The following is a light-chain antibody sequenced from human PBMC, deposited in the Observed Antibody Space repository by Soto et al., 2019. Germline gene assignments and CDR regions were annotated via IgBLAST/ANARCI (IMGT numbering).Light chain of an antibody. J-gene: IGKJ1*01. CDR1: ENVRTF. Sequence: EVVLTRSPATLSLSPGERATLSCRASENVRTFVDWYQQKPGQAPRLLMFGASNRATGIPARFSGSGSGTDFTLTISNLEPEDFAVYYCQQHSHWPPWTFGQGTRVEIQ. CDR3: QQHSHWPPWT. V-gene: IGKV3-11*01. CDR2: GAS.